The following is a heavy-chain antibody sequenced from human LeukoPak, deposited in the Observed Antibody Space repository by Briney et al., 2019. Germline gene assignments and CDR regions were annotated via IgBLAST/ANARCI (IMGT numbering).Heavy chain of an antibody. V-gene: IGHV4-59*08. D-gene: IGHD1/OR15-1a*01. CDR3: ARHVEHAAYFHH. CDR2: ITNSGDA. J-gene: IGHJ4*02. CDR1: GVSISDFH. Sequence: SETLSLTCTVAGVSISDFHWSWLRQSPEKGLEWIGWITNSGDANYNPSLESRLAMSAETTKSQLSLRVTSVTDADTVVYYCARHVEHAAYFHHWGQGILVTVSS.